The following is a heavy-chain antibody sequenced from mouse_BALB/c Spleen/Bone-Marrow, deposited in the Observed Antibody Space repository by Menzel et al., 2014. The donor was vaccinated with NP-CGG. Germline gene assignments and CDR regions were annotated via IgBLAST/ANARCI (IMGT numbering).Heavy chain of an antibody. J-gene: IGHJ3*01. Sequence: VMLVESGAELAKPGASVKMSCKASGFPFTTYWMHWFKQRPGQGLEWIGYIDPSTGHTEYNQNFKDKATLTADKSSSTAYMQLSSLTSEDSAVYYCAKPYRCDKEFAYWGQGTLVTVSA. CDR2: IDPSTGHT. CDR1: GFPFTTYW. V-gene: IGHV1-7*01. D-gene: IGHD2-14*01. CDR3: AKPYRCDKEFAY.